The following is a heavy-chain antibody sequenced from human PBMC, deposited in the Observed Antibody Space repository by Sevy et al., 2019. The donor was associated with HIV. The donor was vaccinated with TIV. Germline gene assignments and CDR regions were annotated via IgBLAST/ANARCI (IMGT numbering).Heavy chain of an antibody. CDR1: GYTLTQLS. Sequence: ASVKVSCKVSGYTLTQLSMHWVRQTPGKGLEWMGRFDPDDGTTIYALKFQGRVTMTEDTSTDTAYLELSSLRSEDTAVYYCATTREYYSDNSGYLDYWGRGTLVTVSS. CDR3: ATTREYYSDNSGYLDY. CDR2: FDPDDGTT. J-gene: IGHJ4*02. D-gene: IGHD3-22*01. V-gene: IGHV1-24*01.